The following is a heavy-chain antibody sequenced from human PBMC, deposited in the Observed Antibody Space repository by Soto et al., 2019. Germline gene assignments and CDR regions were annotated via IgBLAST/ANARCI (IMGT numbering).Heavy chain of an antibody. J-gene: IGHJ3*02. CDR1: GFIFSHYW. CDR2: INDGGSST. Sequence: GGSLRLSFEASGFIFSHYWMHWVRQAPGKGLVWVSRINDGGSSTTYADSAKGRFIISRDNAKNTLHLQMNSLRVDDTAVYYCARSMVGASNDGFDIWGQGTMVTVSS. V-gene: IGHV3-74*01. D-gene: IGHD1-26*01. CDR3: ARSMVGASNDGFDI.